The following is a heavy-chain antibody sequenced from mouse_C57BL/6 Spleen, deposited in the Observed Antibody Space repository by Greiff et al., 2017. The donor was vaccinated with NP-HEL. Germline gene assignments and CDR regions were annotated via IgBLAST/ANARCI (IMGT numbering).Heavy chain of an antibody. J-gene: IGHJ4*01. CDR1: GYTFTEYT. CDR2: FYPGSGSI. D-gene: IGHD1-1*01. CDR3: ARQEECYGSSYDYAMDY. Sequence: VQLQQSGAELVKPGASVKLSCKASGYTFTEYTIHWVKQRSGQGLEWIGWFYPGSGSIKYNEKFKDKATLTADKSSSTVYMELSRLTSEDSAVYFCARQEECYGSSYDYAMDYWGQGTSVTVSS. V-gene: IGHV1-62-2*01.